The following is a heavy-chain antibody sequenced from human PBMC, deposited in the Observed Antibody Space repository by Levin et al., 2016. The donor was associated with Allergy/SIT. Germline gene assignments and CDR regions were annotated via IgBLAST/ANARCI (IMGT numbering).Heavy chain of an antibody. CDR2: VYPGNSES. V-gene: IGHV5-51*01. D-gene: IGHD1-26*01. Sequence: VRQMPGKGLEWMGIVYPGNSESRYSPSFQGQVTISVDKSTNTAYLQWSSLKASDTAMYYCARVFDGATTADYWGQGTLVTVSS. CDR3: ARVFDGATTADY. J-gene: IGHJ4*02.